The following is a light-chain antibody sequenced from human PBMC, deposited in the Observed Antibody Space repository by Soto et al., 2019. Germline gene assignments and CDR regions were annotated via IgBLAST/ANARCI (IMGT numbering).Light chain of an antibody. V-gene: IGKV3-11*01. Sequence: EILLIQSPATLSLSPGERATLSRRASQSVAIKLAWYPQKPGKPPRLXMYDASPRATGTPARFSGSGSGTVFTLSISSLQYEDSAFALCLHRANWPLTFCGGTQVDIK. CDR3: LHRANWPLT. CDR1: QSVAIK. J-gene: IGKJ4*01. CDR2: DAS.